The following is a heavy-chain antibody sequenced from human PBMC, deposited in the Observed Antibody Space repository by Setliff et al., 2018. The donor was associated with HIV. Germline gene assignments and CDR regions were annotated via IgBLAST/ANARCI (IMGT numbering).Heavy chain of an antibody. CDR1: GYTLTELS. D-gene: IGHD6-13*01. Sequence: GASVKVSCKVSGYTLTELSIHWVRRAPGKGLEWMGGFDPQYDKTFYAQKFQGRVTMSEDTSTDTAYMELSSLRSDDTAMYYCATDPGYGSTWYSESFQHWGQGTVVTVSS. CDR3: ATDPGYGSTWYSESFQH. J-gene: IGHJ1*01. V-gene: IGHV1-24*01. CDR2: FDPQYDKT.